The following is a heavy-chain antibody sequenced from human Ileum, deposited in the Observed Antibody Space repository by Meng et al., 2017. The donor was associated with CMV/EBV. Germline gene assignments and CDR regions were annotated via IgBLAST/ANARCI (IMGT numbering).Heavy chain of an antibody. CDR2: ISGSGGST. Sequence: ESLKISCAASGFTFSSYAMSWVRQAPGKGLEWVSAISGSGGSTYYADSVKGRFTISRDNSKNTLYLQMNSLRAEDTAVYYCAKEGDVGPYGMDVWGQGTTVTVSS. V-gene: IGHV3-23*01. J-gene: IGHJ6*02. CDR3: AKEGDVGPYGMDV. CDR1: GFTFSSYA.